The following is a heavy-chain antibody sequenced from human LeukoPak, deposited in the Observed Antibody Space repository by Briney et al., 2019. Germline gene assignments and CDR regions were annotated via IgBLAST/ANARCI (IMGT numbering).Heavy chain of an antibody. V-gene: IGHV4-34*01. CDR1: GGPYSVYY. CDR3: ARGRTYCGGDCYSFYYYGMVV. Sequence: SETVSLTCGLYGGPYSVYYGRWLPDPRGEGLEWIGNNNHRGSTNYNPSLKSRVTISVDTSKNQFSLKLSSVTAADTAVYYCARGRTYCGGDCYSFYYYGMVVWGQGTTVTVSS. J-gene: IGHJ6*02. D-gene: IGHD2-21*02. CDR2: NNHRGST.